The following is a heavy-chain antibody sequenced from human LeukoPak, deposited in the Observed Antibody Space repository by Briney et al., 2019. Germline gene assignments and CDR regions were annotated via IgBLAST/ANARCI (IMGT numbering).Heavy chain of an antibody. J-gene: IGHJ4*02. CDR1: GGSISGYY. D-gene: IGHD3-22*01. V-gene: IGHV4-59*01. CDR3: ATVYYEPFEK. CDR2: ISDTGTT. Sequence: SETLSLTCTVSGGSISGYYWNWIRQPPGKGPEWIGGISDTGTTKYNPAFKKRVTIFVDTTTNKIPLKLISVTTADTTAYFYATVYYEPFEKWGQGTLVSVSS.